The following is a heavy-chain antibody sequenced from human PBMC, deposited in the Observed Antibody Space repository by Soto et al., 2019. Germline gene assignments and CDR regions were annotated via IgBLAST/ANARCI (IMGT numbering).Heavy chain of an antibody. J-gene: IGHJ4*02. CDR1: GGTFSSYA. D-gene: IGHD2-15*01. CDR2: IIPIFGTA. V-gene: IGHV1-69*01. CDR3: ARDQDRGIGSSFYY. Sequence: QVQLVQSGAEVKKPGSSVKVSCKASGGTFSSYAISWVRQAPGQGLEWMGGIIPIFGTANYAQKFQGRVTITADESTSTAYMELSSLRSEDTAVYYCARDQDRGIGSSFYYWGQGTLVTVSS.